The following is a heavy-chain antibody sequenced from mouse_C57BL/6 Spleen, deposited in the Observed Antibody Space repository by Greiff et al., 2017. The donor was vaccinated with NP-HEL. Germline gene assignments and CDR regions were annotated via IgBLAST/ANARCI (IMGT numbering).Heavy chain of an antibody. J-gene: IGHJ4*01. CDR3: AREGPYYGSSYNYAMDY. D-gene: IGHD1-1*01. CDR1: GYPSPDYN. CDR2: INLNNGVT. Sequence: EVQLQQSGPELVKPGAPVKIPCKAPGYPSPDYNMDWVKQSHGKSLEWIGDINLNNGVTIYNQKFKGKATLTVDKSSSTADMELRSLTSEDTAVYYWAREGPYYGSSYNYAMDYWGQGASVTVSS. V-gene: IGHV1-18*01.